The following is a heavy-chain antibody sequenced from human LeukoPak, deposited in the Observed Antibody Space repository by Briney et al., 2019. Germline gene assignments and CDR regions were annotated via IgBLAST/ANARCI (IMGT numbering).Heavy chain of an antibody. D-gene: IGHD6-13*01. Sequence: GGPLRLSCAASGFTFSSYAMSWVRQAPGKGLEWVSAISGSGGSAYYADSVKGRFTISRDNSKNTLYLQMNSLRAEDTAVYYCAKGSRSWYTRGGSNLDYWGQGTLVTVSS. J-gene: IGHJ4*02. CDR2: ISGSGGSA. CDR1: GFTFSSYA. CDR3: AKGSRSWYTRGGSNLDY. V-gene: IGHV3-23*01.